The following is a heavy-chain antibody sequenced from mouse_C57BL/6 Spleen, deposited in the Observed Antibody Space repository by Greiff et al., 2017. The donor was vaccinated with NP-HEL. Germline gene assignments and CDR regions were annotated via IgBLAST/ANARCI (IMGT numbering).Heavy chain of an antibody. Sequence: EVKLQESVAELVRPGASVKLSCTASGFNIKNTYMHWVKQRPEQGLEWIGRIDPANGNTKYAPKFQGKATITADTSSNTAYLQLSSLTSEDTAIYYCARGPIYYDYDETWFAYWGQGTLVTVSA. CDR2: IDPANGNT. D-gene: IGHD2-4*01. J-gene: IGHJ3*01. CDR1: GFNIKNTY. V-gene: IGHV14-3*01. CDR3: ARGPIYYDYDETWFAY.